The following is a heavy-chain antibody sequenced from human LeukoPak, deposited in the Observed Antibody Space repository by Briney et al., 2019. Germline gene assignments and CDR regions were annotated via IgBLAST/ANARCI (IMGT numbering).Heavy chain of an antibody. CDR2: MNPNSGNT. J-gene: IGHJ5*02. Sequence: GASVKVSCKASGYTFTSDDINWVRQATGQGLEWMGWMNPNSGNTGYAQKFQGRVTITRNTSISTAYMELSSLRSEDTAVYYCARGKVGGRYNCFDPWGQGTLVTVSS. D-gene: IGHD2-15*01. CDR1: GYTFTSDD. V-gene: IGHV1-8*03. CDR3: ARGKVGGRYNCFDP.